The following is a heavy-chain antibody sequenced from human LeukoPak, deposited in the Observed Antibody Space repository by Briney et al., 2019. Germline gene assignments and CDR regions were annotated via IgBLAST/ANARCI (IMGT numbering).Heavy chain of an antibody. CDR1: GFTFSSYA. D-gene: IGHD3-10*01. V-gene: IGHV3-23*01. Sequence: GGSLRLSCAASGFTFSSYAMSWVRQAPGKGLEWVSIITGSGGSTYYADSVKGRFTISRDNSKNTLYVQMNSLRVEDTAVYYCARSRGVLNFYYMDVWGKGTTVTVSS. CDR2: ITGSGGST. J-gene: IGHJ6*03. CDR3: ARSRGVLNFYYMDV.